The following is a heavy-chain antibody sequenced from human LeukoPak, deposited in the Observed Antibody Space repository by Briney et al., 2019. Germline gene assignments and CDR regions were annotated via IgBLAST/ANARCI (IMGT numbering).Heavy chain of an antibody. CDR3: ARGTITTVTDS. D-gene: IGHD4-17*01. V-gene: IGHV4-4*02. CDR1: GGSISSSNW. Sequence: SETLSLTCAVSGGSISSSNWWSWVRQPPGKGLEWVGEIYLRGNTNYNPSLESRATISVDESKTQLSLRLESVTAADTAVYYCARGTITTVTDSWGPGTLVTVSS. CDR2: IYLRGNT. J-gene: IGHJ4*02.